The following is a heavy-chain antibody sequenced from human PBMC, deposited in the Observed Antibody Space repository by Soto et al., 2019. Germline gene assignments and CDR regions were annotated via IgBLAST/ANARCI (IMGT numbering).Heavy chain of an antibody. Sequence: PDTLSLTSPVSCGSIRRYYWNWIRQPPWKCPEWIGYIYYTGTTNYNPSLKSRVTISVDTSKNQVSLKPNSTTAAGTAIYYCARAIDFDYWGQGALVTVSS. CDR2: IYYTGTT. J-gene: IGHJ4*02. V-gene: IGHV4-59*07. CDR3: ARAIDFDY. CDR1: CGSIRRYY.